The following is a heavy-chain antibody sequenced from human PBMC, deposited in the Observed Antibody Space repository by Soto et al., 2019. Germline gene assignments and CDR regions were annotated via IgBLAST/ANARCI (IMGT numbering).Heavy chain of an antibody. D-gene: IGHD1-26*01. Sequence: QLQLQESGPGLVKPSETLSLTCTVSGGSISSSSYYWGWIRQSPGKGLEWIGNIYYSGSTYYNPSLKSRVTIAVDTPKNQFSRRRSSVPAADTAVYYCASRGGSSPFDYWGQGTLVTVSS. V-gene: IGHV4-39*01. J-gene: IGHJ4*02. CDR3: ASRGGSSPFDY. CDR1: GGSISSSSYY. CDR2: IYYSGST.